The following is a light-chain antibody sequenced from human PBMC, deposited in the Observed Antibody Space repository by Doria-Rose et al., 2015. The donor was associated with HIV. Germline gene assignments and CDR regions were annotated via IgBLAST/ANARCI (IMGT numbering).Light chain of an antibody. V-gene: IGKV1-39*01. CDR3: QQSFSTPRT. CDR2: AAS. CDR1: QNINRL. J-gene: IGKJ1*01. Sequence: DIRMTQSPSSLSASVGDRVTITCRASQNINRLLNWYQQKPGKVPKVLIYAASSLQSGVPSRFSGSGSGTDFTLTISSLQPEDFATYYCQQSFSTPRTFGQGTKVEIK.